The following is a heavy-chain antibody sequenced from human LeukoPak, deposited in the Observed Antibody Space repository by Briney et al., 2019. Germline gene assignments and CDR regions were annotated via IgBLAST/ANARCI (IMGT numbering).Heavy chain of an antibody. CDR1: GFTFSGEW. D-gene: IGHD6-25*01. CDR3: IRDPGFNSGL. Sequence: PGGSLRLSCAASGFTFSGEWMSWVRQAPGKGLEWVANIRRDGTEETYVDSVKGRFTISRDNAKNSLYLQMNNLRAEDTAVYYCIRDPGFNSGLWGQGTLVIVSS. V-gene: IGHV3-7*01. J-gene: IGHJ4*02. CDR2: IRRDGTEE.